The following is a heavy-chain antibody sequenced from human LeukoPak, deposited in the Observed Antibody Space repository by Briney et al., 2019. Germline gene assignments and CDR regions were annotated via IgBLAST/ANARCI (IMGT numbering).Heavy chain of an antibody. Sequence: GWSLRLSCATSGFTFSRHWMSWVRQAPGKGPEWVANIKQDGSERYYVHSVKGRFTISRDNAKNSLYLQMNSLRAEDTAVYYCARDGGHSTDLDYWGQGILVTVSS. CDR1: GFTFSRHW. J-gene: IGHJ4*02. CDR2: IKQDGSER. CDR3: ARDGGHSTDLDY. D-gene: IGHD2-8*02. V-gene: IGHV3-7*01.